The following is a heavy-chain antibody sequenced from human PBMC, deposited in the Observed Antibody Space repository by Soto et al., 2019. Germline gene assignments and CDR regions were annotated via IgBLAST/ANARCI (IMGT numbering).Heavy chain of an antibody. CDR2: IIPIFGTA. D-gene: IGHD3-22*01. CDR1: GGTFSSYA. CDR3: ATELNYYDSSGYYTYYFDY. V-gene: IGHV1-69*01. J-gene: IGHJ4*02. Sequence: QVQLAQSGAEVKKPGSSVKVSCKASGGTFSSYAISWVRQAPGQGLEWMGGIIPIFGTANYAQKFQGRVTITADESTSTAYMELSSLISEDTAVYYCATELNYYDSSGYYTYYFDYWGQGTLVTVSS.